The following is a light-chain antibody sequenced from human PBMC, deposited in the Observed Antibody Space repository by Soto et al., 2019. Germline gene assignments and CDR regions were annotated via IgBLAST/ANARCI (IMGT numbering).Light chain of an antibody. CDR1: QSVSSSY. V-gene: IGKV3-20*01. Sequence: EIVLTQSPGTLSLSPGERATLSCRASQSVSSSYLAWYQQKPGQAPRLLIYGASGRATGIPDRFSGSGSGTDATHTISRLEPEDFAVYYCQQYGSSPRTFGQGTKVEIK. J-gene: IGKJ1*01. CDR2: GAS. CDR3: QQYGSSPRT.